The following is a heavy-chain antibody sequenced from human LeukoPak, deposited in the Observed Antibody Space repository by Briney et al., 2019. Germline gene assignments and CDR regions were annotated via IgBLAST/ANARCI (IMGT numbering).Heavy chain of an antibody. V-gene: IGHV4-59*01. CDR1: GGSISSYF. J-gene: IGHJ3*02. D-gene: IGHD4/OR15-4a*01. CDR2: VYYSGST. CDR3: ARVLDLSKRVLDAVDI. Sequence: SETLSLTCTVSGGSISSYFWSWIRQPPGKGLEWIGYVYYSGSTNYNPSLKSRVTISVDTSKKQFSLKLSSATAADTAVYYGARVLDLSKRVLDAVDIWGQGTMVTVSS.